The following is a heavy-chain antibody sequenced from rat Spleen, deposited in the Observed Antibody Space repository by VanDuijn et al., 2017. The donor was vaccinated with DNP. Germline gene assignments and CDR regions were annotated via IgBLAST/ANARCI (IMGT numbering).Heavy chain of an antibody. J-gene: IGHJ4*01. CDR1: GFTFSDYN. CDR3: ATHTYYEGYYYAMDA. D-gene: IGHD1-9*01. CDR2: IIYDGSRT. Sequence: EVQLVESGGGLVQPGRSLKLSCAASGFTFSDYNMAWVRQAPKKGLEWVATIIYDGSRTYYRDSVKGRFTISRDNAKSTLYLQMDSLRSEDTATYYCATHTYYEGYYYAMDAWGQGTSVTVSS. V-gene: IGHV5S10*01.